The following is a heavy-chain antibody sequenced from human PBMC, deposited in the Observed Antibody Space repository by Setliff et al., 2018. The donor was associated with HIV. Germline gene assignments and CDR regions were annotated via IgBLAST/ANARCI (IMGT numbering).Heavy chain of an antibody. CDR1: GGSISSYY. D-gene: IGHD6-13*01. CDR2: VSSRGDT. V-gene: IGHV4-4*07. J-gene: IGHJ4*02. CDR3: ARDGYSSSWYVISGSFDY. Sequence: PSETLSLTCTVSGGSISSYYWSWIRQPAGKGLEWIGRVSSRGDTNYNPSLKSRVTISVDTSENQFPLKLSSVTAADTAVYYCARDGYSSSWYVISGSFDYWGQGILVTVSS.